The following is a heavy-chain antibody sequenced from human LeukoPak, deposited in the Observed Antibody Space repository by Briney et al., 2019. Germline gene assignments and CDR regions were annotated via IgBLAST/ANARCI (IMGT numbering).Heavy chain of an antibody. D-gene: IGHD6-13*01. Sequence: SETLSLTCTVSGHSISSYYCNWIRQPPGKGLEWIGYIYYTGSTNCNPSLKSRVTMSVDTSKNQFSLKLNSVTAADTAVYYCARGLRSSSWFFDYWGQGTLVTVSS. J-gene: IGHJ4*02. CDR1: GHSISSYY. V-gene: IGHV4-59*01. CDR3: ARGLRSSSWFFDY. CDR2: IYYTGST.